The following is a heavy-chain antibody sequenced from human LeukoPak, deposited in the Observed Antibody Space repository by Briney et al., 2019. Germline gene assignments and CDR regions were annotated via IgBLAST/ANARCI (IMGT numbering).Heavy chain of an antibody. J-gene: IGHJ3*02. CDR2: IYYSGST. CDR1: GGSISSYY. V-gene: IGHV4-59*01. CDR3: ARHRYYDFWSGYYRDAFDI. Sequence: PSETLSLTCTVSGGSISSYYWSWIRQPPGKGLEWIGYIYYSGSTNYNPSLKSRVTISVDTSKNQFSRKLSSVTAADTAVYYCARHRYYDFWSGYYRDAFDIWGQGTMVTVSS. D-gene: IGHD3-3*01.